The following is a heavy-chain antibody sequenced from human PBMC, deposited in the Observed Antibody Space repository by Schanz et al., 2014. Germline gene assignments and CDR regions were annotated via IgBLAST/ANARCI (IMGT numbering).Heavy chain of an antibody. Sequence: EVQLVESGGGLVKPGGSLRLSCAASGFIFSNSWMSWVRQAPGKGLEWVANIKQDGSEKYYVDSVKGRFTISRDNAKNSLFLQMNSLSAEDTAVYYCAKVAPAATYLDSWGLGTLVTVSS. CDR1: GFIFSNSW. V-gene: IGHV3-7*05. D-gene: IGHD2-2*01. J-gene: IGHJ4*02. CDR2: IKQDGSEK. CDR3: AKVAPAATYLDS.